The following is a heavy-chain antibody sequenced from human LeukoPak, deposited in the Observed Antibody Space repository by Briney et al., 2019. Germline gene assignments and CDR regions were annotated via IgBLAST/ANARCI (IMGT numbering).Heavy chain of an antibody. Sequence: ASVKVSCKASGYTFTGYYVHWVRQAPGQGLEWMGWINPDSGGTNYAQNFQGWVTMTRDTSISTAYMELSRLRSDDTAVYYCARAGDTPFDYWGQGTLVTVSS. CDR3: ARAGDTPFDY. CDR1: GYTFTGYY. V-gene: IGHV1-2*04. J-gene: IGHJ4*02. CDR2: INPDSGGT. D-gene: IGHD2-21*01.